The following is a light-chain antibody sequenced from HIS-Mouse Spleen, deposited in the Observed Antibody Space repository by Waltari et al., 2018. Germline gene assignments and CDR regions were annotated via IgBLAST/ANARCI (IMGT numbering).Light chain of an antibody. J-gene: IGLJ3*02. CDR2: EVS. CDR3: SSYTSSSTL. V-gene: IGLV2-14*01. CDR1: SSDVGGYNY. Sequence: QSALTQPASVSGSPGQSITISCTGTSSDVGGYNYVSWYQQPPGKAPKLIIYEVSNRPAGVSNRFSGSKSGNTASLTISGLQAEDEADYYCSSYTSSSTLFGGGTKLTVL.